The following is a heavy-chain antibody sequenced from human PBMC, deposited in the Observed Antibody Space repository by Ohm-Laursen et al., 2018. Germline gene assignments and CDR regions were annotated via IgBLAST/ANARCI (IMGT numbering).Heavy chain of an antibody. CDR2: FDPEDGET. V-gene: IGHV1-24*01. CDR1: GYTLTELS. D-gene: IGHD2-2*02. Sequence: ASVKVSCKVSGYTLTELSMHWVRQAPGKGLEWMGGFDPEDGETIYAQKFQGRVTMTEDTSTDTAYMELSSLRSEDTAVYYCATGAGTIPGIVVVPAAIRRVYYYYGMDVWGQGTTVTVSS. CDR3: ATGAGTIPGIVVVPAAIRRVYYYYGMDV. J-gene: IGHJ6*02.